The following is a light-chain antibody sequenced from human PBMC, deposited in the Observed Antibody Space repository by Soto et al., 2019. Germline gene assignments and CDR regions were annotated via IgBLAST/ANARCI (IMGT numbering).Light chain of an antibody. Sequence: EIVLTQSPGTLSLSPGERATLSCRASQSVSSTYLAWYQQKPGQAPRLLIYGASSRATAIPDRFSGSGSGTDFTLTISRLEPEDCAVYYCQQYSSSPRTFGQGTKLEIK. V-gene: IGKV3-20*01. J-gene: IGKJ2*01. CDR1: QSVSSTY. CDR2: GAS. CDR3: QQYSSSPRT.